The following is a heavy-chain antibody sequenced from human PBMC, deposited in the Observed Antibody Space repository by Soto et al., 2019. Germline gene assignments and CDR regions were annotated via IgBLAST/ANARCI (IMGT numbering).Heavy chain of an antibody. J-gene: IGHJ4*02. D-gene: IGHD5-18*01. CDR1: GGSFIGYY. Sequence: PSETLSLTCAVYGGSFIGYYWSWIRQPPGKGLEWIGEINHSGSTNYNPSLKSRVTISVDTSKNQFSLKLSSVTAADTAVYYCAREYDSYGYGPIDYWGQGTLVTVSS. CDR3: AREYDSYGYGPIDY. CDR2: INHSGST. V-gene: IGHV4-34*01.